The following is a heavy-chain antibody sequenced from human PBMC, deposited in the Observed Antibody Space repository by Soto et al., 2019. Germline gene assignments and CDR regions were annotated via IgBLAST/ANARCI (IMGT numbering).Heavy chain of an antibody. J-gene: IGHJ4*02. CDR2: ISAYNGNT. CDR1: GYTFTSYG. CDR3: ARDMDPLRFLEWLPFDY. D-gene: IGHD3-3*01. V-gene: IGHV1-18*01. Sequence: GASVKVSCKASGYTFTSYGISWVRQAPGQGLEWMGWISAYNGNTIYSQKLQGRVTMTTDTSTSTAYMELRSLRSDDTAVYYCARDMDPLRFLEWLPFDYWGQGTLVTVSS.